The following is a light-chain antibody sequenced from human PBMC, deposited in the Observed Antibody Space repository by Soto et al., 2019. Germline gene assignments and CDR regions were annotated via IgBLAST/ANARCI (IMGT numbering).Light chain of an antibody. CDR1: QSVSSSY. V-gene: IGKV3-20*01. Sequence: EIVLTQSPGTLSLSPGERATLSCRASQSVSSSYLAWYQQKSGQAPRLLIYGASSRATGIPDRFSGSGSGADFTRTISRLEPEDVAVYYCQQYGSSTGTFGQGTKVEIK. CDR2: GAS. J-gene: IGKJ1*01. CDR3: QQYGSSTGT.